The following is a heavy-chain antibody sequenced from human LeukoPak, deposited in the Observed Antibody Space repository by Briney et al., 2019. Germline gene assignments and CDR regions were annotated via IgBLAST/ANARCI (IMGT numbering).Heavy chain of an antibody. CDR2: INPNSGGT. J-gene: IGHJ4*02. CDR1: GYTFSGYY. V-gene: IGHV1-2*06. CDR3: ARDTLYSSGWSTDLYYFDY. D-gene: IGHD6-19*01. Sequence: ASVKVSCKASGYTFSGYYMHWVRQAPGQGLEWMGRINPNSGGTNYAQKFQGRVTMTRDTSISTAYMELSRLRSDDTAVYYCARDTLYSSGWSTDLYYFDYWGQGTLVTVSS.